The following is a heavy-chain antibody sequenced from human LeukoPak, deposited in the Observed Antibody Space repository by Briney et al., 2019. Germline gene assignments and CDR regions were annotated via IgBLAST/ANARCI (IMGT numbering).Heavy chain of an antibody. CDR1: GFTFSDYY. D-gene: IGHD1-20*01. CDR2: ISSSGSSI. CDR3: ARSGYNWNDAGIVHVFDI. J-gene: IGHJ3*02. V-gene: IGHV3-11*01. Sequence: PGGPLRLSCAASGFTFSDYYMSWIRQAPGKGLEWVSYISSSGSSIYYADSVKGRFTIARDNAKNSLYLQMNSLRAEDTAVYYCARSGYNWNDAGIVHVFDIWGQGTMVTVSS.